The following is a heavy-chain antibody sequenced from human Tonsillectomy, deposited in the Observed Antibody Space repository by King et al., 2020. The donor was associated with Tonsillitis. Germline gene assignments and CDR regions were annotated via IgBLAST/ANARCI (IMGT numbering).Heavy chain of an antibody. CDR1: GFTFSGHV. D-gene: IGHD6-6*01. V-gene: IGHV3-23*04. J-gene: IGHJ4*02. Sequence: DVQLVDSGGGLAQPGGSLRLSCEASGFTFSGHVMSWVRQAPGKGLEWFSSIIPSSYVIYYVASGKGRFTLSRENSRNTLFLQMNSLRAEDTAVYYCAKHFSSSSWLFFDDWGRGTLVTVSS. CDR3: AKHFSSSSWLFFDD. CDR2: IIPSSYVI.